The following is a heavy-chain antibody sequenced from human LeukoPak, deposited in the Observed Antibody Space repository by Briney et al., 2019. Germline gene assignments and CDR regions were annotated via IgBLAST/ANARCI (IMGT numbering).Heavy chain of an antibody. CDR2: VYSSETT. J-gene: IGHJ6*03. CDR3: ARHFPYCGGDCPYYYMDV. CDR1: GASISSDY. D-gene: IGHD2-21*02. V-gene: IGHV4-4*09. Sequence: PSETLSLTCSVSGASISSDYWSWIRQPPGKGLEWIGNVYSSETTKYNPSLRSRATISGDTSKNQFSLKLSSVTAADTAVYYCARHFPYCGGDCPYYYMDVWGKGTTVTVSS.